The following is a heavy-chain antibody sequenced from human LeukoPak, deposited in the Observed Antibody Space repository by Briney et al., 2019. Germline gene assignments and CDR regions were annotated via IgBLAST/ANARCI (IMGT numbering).Heavy chain of an antibody. CDR1: GFTFSSYD. Sequence: PGGSLRLSCAASGFTFSSYDVHWVRQVTGKGLQWVSGIGTAGDTYYLGSVKGRFTISREGAKNSFYLQMSTLSAGDTAVYYCARARRGGYYDGSGNYLNYYYGMDVWGQGTTVTVS. D-gene: IGHD3-22*01. CDR3: ARARRGGYYDGSGNYLNYYYGMDV. CDR2: IGTAGDT. J-gene: IGHJ6*02. V-gene: IGHV3-13*04.